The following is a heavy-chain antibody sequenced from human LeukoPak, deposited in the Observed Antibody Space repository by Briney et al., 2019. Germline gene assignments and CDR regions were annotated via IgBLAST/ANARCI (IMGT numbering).Heavy chain of an antibody. CDR3: ARVYGGRPTYFDY. CDR2: ISSSGSTI. D-gene: IGHD4-23*01. J-gene: IGHJ4*02. Sequence: PGGSLRLSCAASGITFSSYSMNWVRQAPGKGLEWVSYISSSGSTIDYADSVKGRFTTSRDNAKNSLYLQMNSLRDEDTAVYYCARVYGGRPTYFDYWGQGTLVTVSS. CDR1: GITFSSYS. V-gene: IGHV3-48*02.